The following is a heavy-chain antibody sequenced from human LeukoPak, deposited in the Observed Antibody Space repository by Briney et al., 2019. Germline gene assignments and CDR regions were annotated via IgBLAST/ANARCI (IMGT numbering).Heavy chain of an antibody. CDR2: ITWDGGST. J-gene: IGHJ2*01. V-gene: IGHV3-43D*03. D-gene: IGHD5/OR15-5a*01. Sequence: GALRLSCAATGFAFDDYAMHWIRQAPGKGLEWVSLITWDGGSTYYADSVKGRFAISRDNTKHSLYLQMNSLRPEDTAFYYCTKAKAVSRHWYFDLWGRGTLVSVSS. CDR1: GFAFDDYA. CDR3: TKAKAVSRHWYFDL.